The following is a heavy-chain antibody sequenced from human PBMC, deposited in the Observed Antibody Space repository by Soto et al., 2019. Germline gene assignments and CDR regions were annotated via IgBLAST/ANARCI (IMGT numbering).Heavy chain of an antibody. J-gene: IGHJ4*02. Sequence: PGESLKISFKGSGYSFTSYWISWVRQMPGKGLEWMGRIDPSDSYTNYSPSLQGHVTTSADKSISTAYLQWSSLKASDTAMYYCARPSSGSYLEGDRGGDYWGQGTLVTVSS. CDR2: IDPSDSYT. CDR3: ARPSSGSYLEGDRGGDY. D-gene: IGHD1-26*01. CDR1: GYSFTSYW. V-gene: IGHV5-10-1*01.